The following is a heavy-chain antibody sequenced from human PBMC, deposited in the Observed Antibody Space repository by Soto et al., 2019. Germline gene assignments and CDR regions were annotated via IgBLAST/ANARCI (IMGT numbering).Heavy chain of an antibody. D-gene: IGHD2-2*01. CDR2: IYYSGST. Sequence: SETLSLTCTVSGGSISSYYWSWIRQPPGKGLEWIGYIYYSGSTNYNPSLKSRVTISVDTSKNQFSLKLSSVTAADPAVYYCAREPGQYCSSTSCYEAWFDPWGQGTLVTV. V-gene: IGHV4-59*01. CDR3: AREPGQYCSSTSCYEAWFDP. J-gene: IGHJ5*02. CDR1: GGSISSYY.